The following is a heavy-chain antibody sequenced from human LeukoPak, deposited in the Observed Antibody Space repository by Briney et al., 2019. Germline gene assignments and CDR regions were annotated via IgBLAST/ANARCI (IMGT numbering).Heavy chain of an antibody. CDR3: AKRHISGWYLFDS. CDR2: IRYDGNSK. D-gene: IGHD6-19*01. CDR1: RVTLSSDG. J-gene: IGHJ4*02. Sequence: GGSLGLSCTPSRVTLSSDGMQWVRQAPGKGLEWVAFIRYDGNSKYYADSVKGRFTISRDNSKDTLYLQMNSLRVEDTAVYYCAKRHISGWYLFDSWGQGTLVTVSS. V-gene: IGHV3-30*02.